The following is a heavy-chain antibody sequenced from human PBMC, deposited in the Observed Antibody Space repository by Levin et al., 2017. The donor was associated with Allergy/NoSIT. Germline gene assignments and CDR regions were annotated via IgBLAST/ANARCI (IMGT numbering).Heavy chain of an antibody. J-gene: IGHJ4*02. Sequence: PSETLSLTCTVSGGSISSSSYYWGWIRQPPGKGLEWIGSIYYSGSTYYNPSLKSRVTISVDTSKNQFSLKLSSVTAADTAVYYCARHDNWNRRLVDYWGQGTLVTVSS. D-gene: IGHD1-1*01. V-gene: IGHV4-39*01. CDR3: ARHDNWNRRLVDY. CDR1: GGSISSSSYY. CDR2: IYYSGST.